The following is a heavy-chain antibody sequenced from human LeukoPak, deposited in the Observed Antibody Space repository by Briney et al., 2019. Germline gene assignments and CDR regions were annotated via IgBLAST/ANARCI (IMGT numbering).Heavy chain of an antibody. CDR2: ISGSGGRT. V-gene: IGHV3-23*01. Sequence: GGSLSLSCAASGFTFSSYAMRWVRQAPGKGLEGVSAISGSGGRTYYADSVKGRFTISRDNSKNTLYVPLNSQRAEDTAVYYCAKDLLMLSQLWYDAFDIWGQGTMVTVSS. D-gene: IGHD5-18*01. CDR3: AKDLLMLSQLWYDAFDI. J-gene: IGHJ3*02. CDR1: GFTFSSYA.